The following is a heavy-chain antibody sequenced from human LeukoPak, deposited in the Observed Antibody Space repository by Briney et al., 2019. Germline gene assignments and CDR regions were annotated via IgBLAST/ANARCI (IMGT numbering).Heavy chain of an antibody. CDR1: GGSFSGYY. J-gene: IGHJ4*02. CDR3: ARARRYYDSSGYSI. D-gene: IGHD3-22*01. V-gene: IGHV4-34*01. CDR2: INHSGST. Sequence: SETLSLTCAVYGGSFSGYYWSWIRQPPGKGLEWIGEINHSGSTNYNPSLKSRVTISVDTSKNQFSLKLSSVAAADTAVYYCARARRYYDSSGYSIWGQGTLVTVSS.